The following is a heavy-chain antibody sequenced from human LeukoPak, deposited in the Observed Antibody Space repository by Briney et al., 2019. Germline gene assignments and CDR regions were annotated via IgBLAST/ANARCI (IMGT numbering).Heavy chain of an antibody. J-gene: IGHJ4*02. V-gene: IGHV3-43D*03. CDR2: ISWDGGST. CDR1: GFTFDDYA. CDR3: AKDRSARSVVTPRRNGYYFDY. D-gene: IGHD4-23*01. Sequence: PGGSLRLSCAASGFTFDDYAMHWVRQAPGKGLEWVSLISWDGGSTYYADSVKGRFTISRDNSKNSLYLQMNSLRAEDTALYYCAKDRSARSVVTPRRNGYYFDYWGQGTLVTVSS.